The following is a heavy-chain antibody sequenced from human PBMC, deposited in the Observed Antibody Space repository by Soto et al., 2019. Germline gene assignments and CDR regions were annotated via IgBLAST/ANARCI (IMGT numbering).Heavy chain of an antibody. J-gene: IGHJ4*02. CDR3: ARGPAYAGYIDY. CDR1: GGTFSNHA. Sequence: QVRLVQSGAEVKKPGSSVKVSCKASGGTFSNHAINWVRQAPGQGPEWMGVIILPCGIPTYAQKFQARVTINADESMTTAYMELNGLRSEDTAVYYCARGPAYAGYIDYCGQGSLVTVSS. CDR2: IILPCGIP. V-gene: IGHV1-69*13. D-gene: IGHD4-17*01.